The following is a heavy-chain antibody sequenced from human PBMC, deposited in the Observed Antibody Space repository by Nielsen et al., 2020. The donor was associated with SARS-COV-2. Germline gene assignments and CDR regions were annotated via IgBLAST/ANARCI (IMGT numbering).Heavy chain of an antibody. Sequence: GGSLRLSCAASGFTFSDYYMSWIRQAPGKGLEWVSSISSSSSYIYYADSVKGRFTISRDNAKNTLYLQMNSLRAEDTAVYYCVRDRAMVPFDYWGQGTLVTVSS. J-gene: IGHJ4*02. CDR1: GFTFSDYY. D-gene: IGHD5-18*01. V-gene: IGHV3-11*06. CDR3: VRDRAMVPFDY. CDR2: ISSSSSYI.